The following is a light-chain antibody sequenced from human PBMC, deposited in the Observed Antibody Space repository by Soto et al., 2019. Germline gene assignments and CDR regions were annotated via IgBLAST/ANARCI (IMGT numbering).Light chain of an antibody. J-gene: IGLJ3*02. CDR2: SDH. V-gene: IGLV1-44*01. Sequence: QSVLTQPPSASGTPGQRVSISCSGSNSDIGINTVNWFQQFPGTAPKLLIHSDHQRPAGVPDRFSGSKSGTSASLAISGLQSDDEADYYCAAWDGSRNAWVFGGGTKVTVL. CDR3: AAWDGSRNAWV. CDR1: NSDIGINT.